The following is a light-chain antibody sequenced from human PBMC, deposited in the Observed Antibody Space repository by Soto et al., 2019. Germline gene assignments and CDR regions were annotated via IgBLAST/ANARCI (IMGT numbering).Light chain of an antibody. Sequence: QSVLTQPPSASGTPGQRVTISCSGSSSNIGRYTVNWCQQRPGTAPKLLIVGNTIRPSGVPDRFSASTSGTSASLAITGLQAEDEGDYYCQSYDSTLSARYVFGTGTKVTVL. J-gene: IGLJ1*01. V-gene: IGLV1-40*01. CDR2: GNT. CDR1: SSNIGRYT. CDR3: QSYDSTLSARYV.